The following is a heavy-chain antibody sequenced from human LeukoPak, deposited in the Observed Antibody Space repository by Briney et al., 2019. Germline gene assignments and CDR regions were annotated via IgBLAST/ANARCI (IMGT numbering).Heavy chain of an antibody. Sequence: GGTLRLSCAASGFTFSSYVMSWVRQAPGKGLEWVSAISGSGGSTYYVDSVKGRFTISRDNSKNTLYLQMNSLRAEDTAVYYCAKGGRWDYYGSGSYFGDYWGQGTLVTVSS. CDR3: AKGGRWDYYGSGSYFGDY. J-gene: IGHJ4*02. CDR1: GFTFSSYV. CDR2: ISGSGGST. V-gene: IGHV3-23*01. D-gene: IGHD3-10*01.